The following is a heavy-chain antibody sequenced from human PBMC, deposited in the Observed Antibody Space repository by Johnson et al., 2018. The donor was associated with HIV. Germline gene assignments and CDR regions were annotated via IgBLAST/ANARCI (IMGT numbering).Heavy chain of an antibody. V-gene: IGHV3-30*02. CDR3: ARDRNSFLNYYKSSAVSVEI. D-gene: IGHD3-22*01. CDR2: IRYDGSNK. CDR1: GFTFSNYG. Sequence: QVQLVESGGGVVQPGRSLRLSCAASGFTFSNYGMHWVRQAPGKGLEWVAFIRYDGSNKYYADSVRGRFTLSSDNSNNTLYLQMNSLRAEDTVVYYCARDRNSFLNYYKSSAVSVEIWGQGTMVTVSS. J-gene: IGHJ3*02.